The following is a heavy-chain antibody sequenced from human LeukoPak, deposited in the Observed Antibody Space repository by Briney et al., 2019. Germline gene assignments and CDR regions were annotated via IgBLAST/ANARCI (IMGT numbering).Heavy chain of an antibody. V-gene: IGHV1-2*06. CDR3: ARKGSGFWGPRV. CDR2: INPNSGGT. CDR1: GYTFTGYY. D-gene: IGHD3-16*01. J-gene: IGHJ4*02. Sequence: ASVKVSCKASGYTFTGYYMHWVRQAPGQGLEWMGRINPNSGGTNCAQKFQGRVTMTGDTSISTAYMELSRLRSDDTAVYYCARKGSGFWGPRVWGQGTLVTVSS.